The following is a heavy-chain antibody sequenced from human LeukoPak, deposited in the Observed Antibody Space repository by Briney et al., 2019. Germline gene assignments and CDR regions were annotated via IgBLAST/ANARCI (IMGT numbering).Heavy chain of an antibody. CDR1: GGSISSGSYY. CDR2: IFTSGRT. J-gene: IGHJ4*02. CDR3: ARGVVIAPQTFDY. V-gene: IGHV4-61*02. D-gene: IGHD2-21*01. Sequence: PSETLSLTCTVSGGSISSGSYYWSWIRQPAGKGLELIGRIFTSGRTNYNPSLKSRVTISVDTSKNQFSLKLSSVTAADTAVYYCARGVVIAPQTFDYWGQGTLVTVSS.